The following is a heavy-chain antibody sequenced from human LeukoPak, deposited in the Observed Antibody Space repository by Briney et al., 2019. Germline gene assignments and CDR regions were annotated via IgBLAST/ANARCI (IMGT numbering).Heavy chain of an antibody. J-gene: IGHJ4*02. D-gene: IGHD5-24*01. CDR1: GFTFSSYA. CDR2: ISGSGGST. CDR3: AKDFRRDGDNSIDY. Sequence: PGGSLRLSCAASGFTFSSYAMSWVRQAPGKGLEWVSAISGSGGSTYYADSVKGRFTISRDNSKNTLYLQMNSLRAEDTAVYYCAKDFRRDGDNSIDYWGQGTLVTVSS. V-gene: IGHV3-23*01.